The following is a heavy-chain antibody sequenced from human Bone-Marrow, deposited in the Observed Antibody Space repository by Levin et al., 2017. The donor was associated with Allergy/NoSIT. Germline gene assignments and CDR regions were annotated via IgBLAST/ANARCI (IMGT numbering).Heavy chain of an antibody. J-gene: IGHJ4*02. D-gene: IGHD1-26*01. CDR1: GFNFNTYG. V-gene: IGHV3-30*03. Sequence: QAGGSLRLSCEASGFNFNTYGFHWVRQPPGGGLEWVGQLSRDGDLRFADSLKGRFTISRDNSKNTVFLQMNNLSPADTAVYFCARDFSGSYFPIYYFDAWSQGTLVTVSS. CDR2: LSRDGDLR. CDR3: ARDFSGSYFPIYYFDA.